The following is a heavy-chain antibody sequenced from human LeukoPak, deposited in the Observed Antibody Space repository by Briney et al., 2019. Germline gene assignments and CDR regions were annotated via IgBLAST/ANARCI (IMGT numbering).Heavy chain of an antibody. CDR2: ISSSSSTI. CDR3: AELGITMIGGV. J-gene: IGHJ6*04. V-gene: IGHV3-48*01. Sequence: GGSLRLSCAASGFTFSSYSMNWVCQAPGKGLEWVSYISSSSSTIYYADSVKGRFTISRDNTKSSLFLQMNSLRAEDTAVYYCAELGITMIGGVWGKGTTVTISS. CDR1: GFTFSSYS. D-gene: IGHD3-10*02.